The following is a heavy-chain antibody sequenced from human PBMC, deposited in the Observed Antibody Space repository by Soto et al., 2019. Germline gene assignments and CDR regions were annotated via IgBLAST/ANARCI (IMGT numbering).Heavy chain of an antibody. V-gene: IGHV3-30*03. CDR1: GFTFTSYG. CDR2: ISYDGGLQ. Sequence: QAHLVESGGGVVQPGRSLRLSCAASGFTFTSYGMHWVRQAPGTRLEWVAVISYDGGLQHYADSVKGRFTISRDNSKNMVLLQMNRLRAEDTAVYYCVSGRGYGDASVPYSWGQGTLVSVSS. CDR3: VSGRGYGDASVPYS. D-gene: IGHD5-18*01. J-gene: IGHJ4*02.